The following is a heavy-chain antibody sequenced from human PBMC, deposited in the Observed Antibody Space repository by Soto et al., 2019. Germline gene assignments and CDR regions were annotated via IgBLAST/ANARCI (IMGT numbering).Heavy chain of an antibody. J-gene: IGHJ4*02. CDR1: GYSISSGSY. CDR3: ARASRGPYSSGYLDS. Sequence: PWEPLSLTCSVSGYSISSGSYWGWIRQPPGKGLEWIGSIYHSGSTYYNPYLKSRVTISVDTSKYQFSLRLSSVTAADTAVYYCARASRGPYSSGYLDSWGQGTLVTVSS. D-gene: IGHD6-19*01. V-gene: IGHV4-38-2*02. CDR2: IYHSGST.